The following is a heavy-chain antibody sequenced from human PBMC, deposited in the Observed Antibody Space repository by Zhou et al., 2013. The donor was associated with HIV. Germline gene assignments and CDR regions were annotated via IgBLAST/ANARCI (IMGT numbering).Heavy chain of an antibody. CDR3: ARAQGDILTEGYFDY. J-gene: IGHJ4*02. D-gene: IGHD3-9*01. V-gene: IGHV1-69*01. CDR1: GGTFSNYA. Sequence: QVSLVQSGAEVKKPGSSVKVSCKASGGTFSNYAISWVRQAPGQGLEWMGGIIPIFEAASYAQKFQDRLTITTDESTTTAYMDLSSLRSEDTAIYYCARAQGDILTEGYFDYWGQGTLVTVSS. CDR2: IIPIFEAA.